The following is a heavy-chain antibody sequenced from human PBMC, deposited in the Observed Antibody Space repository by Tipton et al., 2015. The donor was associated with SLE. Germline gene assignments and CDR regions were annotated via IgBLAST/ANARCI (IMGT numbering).Heavy chain of an antibody. Sequence: SLRLSCAASGFTFSSYAMHWVRQAPGKGLEWVAVISYDGSNKYYADSVKGRFTISRDNSKNTLYLQMNSLRAEDTAVYYCARVWEGFDYWGQGTLVTVSS. J-gene: IGHJ4*02. CDR1: GFTFSSYA. CDR2: ISYDGSNK. D-gene: IGHD1-26*01. CDR3: ARVWEGFDY. V-gene: IGHV3-30*04.